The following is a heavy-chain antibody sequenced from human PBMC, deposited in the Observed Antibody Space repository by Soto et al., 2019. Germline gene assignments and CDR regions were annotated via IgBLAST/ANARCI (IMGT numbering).Heavy chain of an antibody. CDR1: GGTFSSYA. V-gene: IGHV1-69*13. D-gene: IGHD3-22*01. CDR2: IIPIFGTA. J-gene: IGHJ3*02. Sequence: SVKVSCTASGGTFSSYAISWVRQAPGQGLEWMGGIIPIFGTANYAQKFQCRVTITADESTSTAYMELSSLSSEDTAVYYCAIWGITMKDDALEIGGQGTMVTVSS. CDR3: AIWGITMKDDALEI.